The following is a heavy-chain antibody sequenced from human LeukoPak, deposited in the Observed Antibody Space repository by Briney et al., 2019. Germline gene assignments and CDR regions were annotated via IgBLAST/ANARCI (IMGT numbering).Heavy chain of an antibody. V-gene: IGHV3-33*01. Sequence: GGSLRLSCAASGFTFSSYGMHWVRQAPGKGLEWVAVIWYGGSNKYYADSVKGRFTISRDNSKNTLYLQMNSLRAEDTAVYYCARETYYDILTGYFDYWGQGTLVTVSS. CDR3: ARETYYDILTGYFDY. J-gene: IGHJ4*02. CDR2: IWYGGSNK. CDR1: GFTFSSYG. D-gene: IGHD3-9*01.